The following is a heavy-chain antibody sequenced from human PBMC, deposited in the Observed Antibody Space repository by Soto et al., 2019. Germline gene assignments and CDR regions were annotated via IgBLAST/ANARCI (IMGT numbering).Heavy chain of an antibody. V-gene: IGHV3-30-3*01. D-gene: IGHD4-17*01. CDR2: ISFDGTKK. CDR3: AREDDYGYRYINYGLDV. CDR1: GFTFNIYA. Sequence: GGSLRLSCAAAGFTFNIYALHWVRQAPGKGLEWVAVISFDGTKKYYSDSVKGRFTISRDNLKNTLYLQMNNLRVEDAALYFCAREDDYGYRYINYGLDVWGQGTTVTVSS. J-gene: IGHJ6*02.